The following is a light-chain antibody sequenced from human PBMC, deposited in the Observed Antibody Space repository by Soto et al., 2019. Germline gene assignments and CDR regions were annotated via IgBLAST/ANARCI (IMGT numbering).Light chain of an antibody. Sequence: QSVLTQSSSASASLGSSVKLTCTLSSGHSSYIIAWHQQQPGKDPRYLMKLEGSGSYNKGSGVPDRFSGSSSGADRYLTISNLQSEDEDDYYCETWDSNPDVVFGGGTKLTVL. CDR2: LEGSGSY. J-gene: IGLJ2*01. V-gene: IGLV4-60*03. CDR3: ETWDSNPDVV. CDR1: SGHSSYI.